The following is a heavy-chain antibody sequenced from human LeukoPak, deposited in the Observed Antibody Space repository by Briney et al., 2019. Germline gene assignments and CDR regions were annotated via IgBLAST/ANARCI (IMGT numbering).Heavy chain of an antibody. J-gene: IGHJ4*02. V-gene: IGHV2-70*11. CDR3: ARIQLGRTAGTFDY. Sequence: SGPALVKPXQTLTLTCTFSGFSLSTSGMCVSRIRQPPGKALEWLARIDWDDDKYYSTSLKTRLTISKDTSKNQVVLTMTNMDPADTATYYCARIQLGRTAGTFDYWGQGTLVTVSS. D-gene: IGHD7-27*01. CDR1: GFSLSTSGMC. CDR2: IDWDDDK.